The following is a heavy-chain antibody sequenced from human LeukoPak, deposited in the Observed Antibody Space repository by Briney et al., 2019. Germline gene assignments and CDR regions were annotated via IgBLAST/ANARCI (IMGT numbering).Heavy chain of an antibody. CDR3: ARDKSAGSFDY. V-gene: IGHV3-48*01. J-gene: IGHJ4*02. CDR2: ITGPSGTI. CDR1: GFTFSSYS. D-gene: IGHD1-26*01. Sequence: GGSLRLSCAVSGFTFSSYSMNWVRQAPGKGREGLSFITGPSGTIYYADSVKGRFTISRDNAKNSLYLQMSSLRVEDTAVYFCARDKSAGSFDYWGQGTLVTVSS.